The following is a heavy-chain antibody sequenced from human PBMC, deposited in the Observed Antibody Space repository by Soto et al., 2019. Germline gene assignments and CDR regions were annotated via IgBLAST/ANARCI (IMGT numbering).Heavy chain of an antibody. CDR2: ISAYNGNT. CDR1: GYAFTSYG. CDR3: ARDVARLAAFDI. J-gene: IGHJ3*02. Sequence: ASVKVSCKASGYAFTSYGISWVLQAPGQGLEWMGWISAYNGNTNYAQKLQGRVTMTTDTSTSTAYMELRSLRSDDTAVYYCARDVARLAAFDIWGQGTMVTVSS. V-gene: IGHV1-18*01. D-gene: IGHD6-6*01.